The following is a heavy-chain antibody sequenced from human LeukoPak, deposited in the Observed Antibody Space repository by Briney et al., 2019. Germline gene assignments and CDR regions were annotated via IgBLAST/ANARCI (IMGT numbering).Heavy chain of an antibody. CDR3: ARGDCSSTSCYLREPEPDY. J-gene: IGHJ4*02. Sequence: GGSLRLSCAASGFTFSSYAMHWVRQAPGKGLEWVAVISYDGSNKYYADSVKGRFTISRDNSKNTLYLQMNSLRAEDTAVYYCARGDCSSTSCYLREPEPDYWGQGTLVTVPS. CDR1: GFTFSSYA. V-gene: IGHV3-30*04. D-gene: IGHD2-2*01. CDR2: ISYDGSNK.